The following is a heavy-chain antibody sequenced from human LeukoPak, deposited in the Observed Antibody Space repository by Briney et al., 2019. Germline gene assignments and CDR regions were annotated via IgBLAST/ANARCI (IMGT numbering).Heavy chain of an antibody. V-gene: IGHV4-61*02. CDR3: ARGGAEEWELSGMDY. Sequence: SQTLSLTCTVSGGSISSGSYYWSWIRQPAGKGLEWIGRIYTSGSTNYNPSLKSRVTISVDTSKNQFSLKLSSVTAADTAVYYCARGGAEEWELSGMDYRGQGTLVTVSS. CDR1: GGSISSGSYY. CDR2: IYTSGST. J-gene: IGHJ4*02. D-gene: IGHD1-26*01.